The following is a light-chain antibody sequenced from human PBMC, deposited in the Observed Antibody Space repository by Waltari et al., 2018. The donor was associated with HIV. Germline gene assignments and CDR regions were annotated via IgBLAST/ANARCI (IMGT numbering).Light chain of an antibody. CDR2: EVS. V-gene: IGLV2-23*02. CDR3: CSYVGSSTWV. J-gene: IGLJ3*02. Sequence: QSALTQPASVSGSPGQSITFSCTGTSSDVGSYNLVSWYQQHPGKAPKLMIYEVSKRPSWVSTRFSGSKSGNTASLTISGLQAEDEADYYCCSYVGSSTWVFGGGTKLTVL. CDR1: SSDVGSYNL.